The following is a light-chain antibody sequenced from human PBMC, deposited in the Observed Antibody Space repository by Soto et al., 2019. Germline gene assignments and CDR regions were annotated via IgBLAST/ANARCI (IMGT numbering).Light chain of an antibody. J-gene: IGKJ4*01. V-gene: IGKV3-20*01. CDR2: GAS. Sequence: EIVLTQSPGTLSLSPGERATLSCRASQGVTSSYLAWYQQKPGEAPRPLIYGASIRATGIPDRFSGSGSGTDFTLTISRLEPEDFAVYYCQQYDSTPLTFGGGTEVEIK. CDR1: QGVTSSY. CDR3: QQYDSTPLT.